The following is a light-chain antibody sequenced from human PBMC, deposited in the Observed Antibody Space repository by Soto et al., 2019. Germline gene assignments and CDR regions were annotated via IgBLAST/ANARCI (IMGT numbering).Light chain of an antibody. Sequence: QSVLTQPPSVSGAPGQRLTISCTGSTSNIGAGYDVHWYQQFPGTAPKLLIYGNNNRPSGVPDRFSGSKSGTSASLAITGRQTEHEADYYCQSYDSSLSVVVFGGGTKLTVL. V-gene: IGLV1-40*01. CDR1: TSNIGAGYD. CDR2: GNN. CDR3: QSYDSSLSVVV. J-gene: IGLJ2*01.